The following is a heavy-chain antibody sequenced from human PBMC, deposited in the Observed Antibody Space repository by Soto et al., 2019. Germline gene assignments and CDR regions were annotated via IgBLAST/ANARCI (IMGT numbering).Heavy chain of an antibody. Sequence: QVQLVQSGAEVKKPGSSVKVSCKASGGTFSSYAISWVRQAPGQGLEWMGGIIPIFGTANYAQKFQGRVRIPGNNVGSTGYKEVVSRRSEVTGVYYCEGVGGGGGAAAAPGPNYFDYWGQGTLVTVSS. CDR2: IIPIFGTA. V-gene: IGHV1-69*06. D-gene: IGHD6-13*01. CDR3: EGVGGGGGAAAAPGPNYFDY. CDR1: GGTFSSYA. J-gene: IGHJ4*02.